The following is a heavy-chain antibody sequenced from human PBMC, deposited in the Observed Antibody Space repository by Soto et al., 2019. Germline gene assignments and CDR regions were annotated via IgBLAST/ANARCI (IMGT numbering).Heavy chain of an antibody. D-gene: IGHD6-19*01. V-gene: IGHV5-51*01. Sequence: GESLKISCKASGYTFTDYWIGWVRQMPGKGLEWVGIMYPGDSDTRYNPALEGQVTISADKSISTAYLQWSSLRASDTAKYYCARGVAGKWFDPWGQGALVTVS. J-gene: IGHJ5*02. CDR2: MYPGDSDT. CDR3: ARGVAGKWFDP. CDR1: GYTFTDYW.